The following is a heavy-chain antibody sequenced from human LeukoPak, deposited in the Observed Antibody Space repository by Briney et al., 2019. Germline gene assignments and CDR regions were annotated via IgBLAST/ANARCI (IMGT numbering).Heavy chain of an antibody. CDR3: ANRRDGYKIGGWYMDV. J-gene: IGHJ6*03. D-gene: IGHD5-24*01. CDR2: INPKSGGT. CDR1: GYTFTDYF. V-gene: IGHV1-2*02. Sequence: ASVKVSCKASGYTFTDYFMNWVRQAPGQGLEWMGWINPKSGGTVYAQKFQGRVTITADESTSTAYMELSSLRSEDTAVYYCANRRDGYKIGGWYMDVWGKGTTVTISS.